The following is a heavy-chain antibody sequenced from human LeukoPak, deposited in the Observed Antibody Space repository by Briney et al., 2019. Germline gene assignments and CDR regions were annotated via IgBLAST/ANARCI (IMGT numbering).Heavy chain of an antibody. CDR1: GFTFSSYG. Sequence: PGRSLRLSCAASGFTFSSYGMHWVRQAPGKGLEWVAVISYDGSNKYYADSVKGRFTISRDNSKNTLYLQMNSLRAEDTAVYYCAKDKEDYDFWSGSYFDYWGQGTLVTVSS. CDR2: ISYDGSNK. D-gene: IGHD3-3*01. J-gene: IGHJ4*02. V-gene: IGHV3-30*18. CDR3: AKDKEDYDFWSGSYFDY.